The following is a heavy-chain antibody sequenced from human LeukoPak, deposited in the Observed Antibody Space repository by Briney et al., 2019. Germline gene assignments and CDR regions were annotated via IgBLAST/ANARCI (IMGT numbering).Heavy chain of an antibody. D-gene: IGHD6-19*01. J-gene: IGHJ4*02. Sequence: KPSETLSLTCTVSRGSIDNYYWSWLRQPPGKGLEWIGYIYYSGNTNYNPSLMSRVRMSVDRSKNQFSLKLSSVTAADTAVYYCARQGWSSASGYYFDYWGQGTLVTVSS. V-gene: IGHV4-59*08. CDR1: RGSIDNYY. CDR2: IYYSGNT. CDR3: ARQGWSSASGYYFDY.